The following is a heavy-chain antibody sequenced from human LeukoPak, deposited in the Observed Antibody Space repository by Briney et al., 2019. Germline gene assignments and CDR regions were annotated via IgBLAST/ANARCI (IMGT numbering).Heavy chain of an antibody. CDR1: GHMFVTYE. V-gene: IGHV3-48*03. Sequence: GGSLRLSCAASGHMFVTYEMTWVRQAPGGGLEWIAYISSSGKTIYYADSVRGRFTVARDNARSSLYLDMNSLRVEDTAFYFCTRGGSVTSGPVDHWGQGTLVTVSS. J-gene: IGHJ4*02. CDR3: TRGGSVTSGPVDH. D-gene: IGHD2-21*02. CDR2: ISSSGKTI.